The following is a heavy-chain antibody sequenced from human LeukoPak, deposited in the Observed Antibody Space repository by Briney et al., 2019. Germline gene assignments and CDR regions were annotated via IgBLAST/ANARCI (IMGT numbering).Heavy chain of an antibody. CDR2: ISSSSSYI. Sequence: GGSLRLSCAASGFTFSSYSMNWVRQAPGKGLEWVSSISSSSSYIYYADSVKGRFTISRDNAKNSLYLQMNGLRAEDTAVYYCARETYSSGWSPGNWFDPWGQGTLVTVSS. CDR1: GFTFSSYS. V-gene: IGHV3-21*01. CDR3: ARETYSSGWSPGNWFDP. D-gene: IGHD6-19*01. J-gene: IGHJ5*02.